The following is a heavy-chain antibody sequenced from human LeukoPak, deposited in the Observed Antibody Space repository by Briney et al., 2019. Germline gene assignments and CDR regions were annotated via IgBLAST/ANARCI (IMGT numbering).Heavy chain of an antibody. D-gene: IGHD6-19*01. CDR1: GFTVSSNY. Sequence: PGGSLRLSCAASGFTVSSNYMSWVRQAPGKGLEWVSVIYSGGSTYYADSVKGRFTISRDNSKNTLYLQMNSLRAEDTAVYYCAKRGSSGWYVPAGIDYWGQGTLVTVSS. J-gene: IGHJ4*02. CDR3: AKRGSSGWYVPAGIDY. V-gene: IGHV3-53*01. CDR2: IYSGGST.